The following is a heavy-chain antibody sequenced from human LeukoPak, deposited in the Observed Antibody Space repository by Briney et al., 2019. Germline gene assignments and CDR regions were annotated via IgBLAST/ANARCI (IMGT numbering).Heavy chain of an antibody. CDR3: AKDRSIGTYYTFDH. D-gene: IGHD1-26*01. Sequence: GGSLRLSCAASGFTFSDYNMRWIRQAPGKGLEWVSSISASGAMTYYADSVKGRFTVSRDNSKNSLYLQMNSLTAADTAVYYCAKDRSIGTYYTFDHWGQGTLVTVSS. CDR1: GFTFSDYN. V-gene: IGHV3-23*01. J-gene: IGHJ4*02. CDR2: ISASGAMT.